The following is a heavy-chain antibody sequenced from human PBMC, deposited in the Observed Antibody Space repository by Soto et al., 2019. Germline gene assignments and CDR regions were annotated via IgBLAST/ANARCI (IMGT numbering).Heavy chain of an antibody. CDR2: IIPILGIA. CDR1: GGTFSSYT. J-gene: IGHJ6*03. CDR3: ARGSQEGSRGSTFYYYYYMDV. V-gene: IGHV1-69*02. Sequence: SVKVSCKASGGTFSSYTISWVRQAPGQGLEWMGRIIPILGIANYAQKFQGRVTITADKSTSTAYMELSSLRSEDTAVYYCARGSQEGSRGSTFYYYYYMDVWGKGTTVTVSS. D-gene: IGHD6-13*01.